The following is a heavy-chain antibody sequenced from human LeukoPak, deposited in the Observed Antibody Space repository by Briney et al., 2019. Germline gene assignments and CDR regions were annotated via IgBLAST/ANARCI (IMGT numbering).Heavy chain of an antibody. V-gene: IGHV3-23*01. CDR2: ISGSGGST. CDR3: AKFPRMDGRLDY. CDR1: GFTFSSYA. J-gene: IGHJ4*02. Sequence: GGSLRLSCAASGFTFSSYAMSWVRQAPAKGLDWVSGISGSGGSTYYADSANGRFTISRDNSKNTLYLQMNSLRAEDTAVYYCAKFPRMDGRLDYWGQGTLVTVSS. D-gene: IGHD2-8*01.